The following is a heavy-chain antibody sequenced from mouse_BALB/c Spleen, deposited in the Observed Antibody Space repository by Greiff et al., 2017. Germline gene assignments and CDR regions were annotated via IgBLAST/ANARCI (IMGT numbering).Heavy chain of an antibody. Sequence: VQVVESGADLARPGASVKLSCKASGSTFTSYTLPWVHQRPGKGLEWIASINTSSGYTNYKQTFKDKATFTADKATSTLYLQLSSLTSEDTAIYDCARPGLRRYCYLDDWGEGTSVTVSA. V-gene: IGHV1-4*01. CDR3: ARPGLRRYCYLDD. D-gene: IGHD3-3*01. CDR2: INTSSGYT. CDR1: GSTFTSYT. J-gene: IGHJ1*01.